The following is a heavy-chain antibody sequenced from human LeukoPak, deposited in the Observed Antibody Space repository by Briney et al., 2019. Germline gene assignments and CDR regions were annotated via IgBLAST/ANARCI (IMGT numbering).Heavy chain of an antibody. CDR1: GITFSSCS. CDR2: FSSSSSYR. V-gene: IGHV3-21*01. Sequence: PGGSLRLSCEVSGITFSSCSMNWVRQAPGKGLEWVSSFSSSSSYRYYADSVKGRFTISRDNAKNSLYLQMNSLIAEDTAVYYCARDKIGGAFDIWGQGTMVTVSS. D-gene: IGHD3-16*01. CDR3: ARDKIGGAFDI. J-gene: IGHJ3*02.